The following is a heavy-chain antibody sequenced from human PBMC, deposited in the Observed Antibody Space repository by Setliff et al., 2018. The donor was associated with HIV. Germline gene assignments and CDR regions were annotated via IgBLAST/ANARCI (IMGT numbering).Heavy chain of an antibody. CDR1: GGSISSGSYY. J-gene: IGHJ5*02. Sequence: SETLSLTCTVSGGSISSGSYYWSWIRQPAGKGLEWIGEINHSGSTNYNPSLKSRVTISVDTSKNQFSLKLSSVTAADTAVYYCARGQGLLLWFGELPRDNWFDPWGQGTLVTVSS. CDR3: ARGQGLLLWFGELPRDNWFDP. V-gene: IGHV4-61*10. CDR2: INHSGST. D-gene: IGHD3-10*01.